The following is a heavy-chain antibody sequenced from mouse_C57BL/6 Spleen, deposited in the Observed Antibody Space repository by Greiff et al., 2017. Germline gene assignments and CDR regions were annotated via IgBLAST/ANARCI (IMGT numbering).Heavy chain of an antibody. CDR3: ARSYYSNYLYYFDY. CDR2: INPNNGGT. Sequence: VQLQQSGPELVKPGASVKMSCKASGYTFTDYNMHWVKQSHGKSLEWIGYINPNNGGTSYNQKFKGKATLTVNKSSSTAYMELRSLTSEDSAVYYCARSYYSNYLYYFDYWGQGTTLTVSS. J-gene: IGHJ2*01. D-gene: IGHD2-5*01. V-gene: IGHV1-22*01. CDR1: GYTFTDYN.